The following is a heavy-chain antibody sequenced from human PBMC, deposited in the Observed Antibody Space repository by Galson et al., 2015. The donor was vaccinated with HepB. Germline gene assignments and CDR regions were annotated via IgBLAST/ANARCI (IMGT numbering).Heavy chain of an antibody. Sequence: AISGDSVSSNSAAWNWIRQSPSRGLEWLGRTYYRSKWYNDYAVSVKSRITINPDTSKNQFSLQLNSVTPEDTAVYYCARDLTPTYSSSWYGGFDYWGQGTLVTVSS. J-gene: IGHJ4*02. D-gene: IGHD6-13*01. CDR2: TYYRSKWYN. CDR3: ARDLTPTYSSSWYGGFDY. CDR1: GDSVSSNSAA. V-gene: IGHV6-1*01.